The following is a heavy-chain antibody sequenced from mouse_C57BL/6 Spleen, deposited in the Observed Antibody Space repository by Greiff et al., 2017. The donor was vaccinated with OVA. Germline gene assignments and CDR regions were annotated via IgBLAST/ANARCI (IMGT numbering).Heavy chain of an antibody. D-gene: IGHD4-1*01. Sequence: QVQLQQPGTELVKPGASVKLSCKASGYTFTSYWMHWVKQRPGQGLEWIGNINPSDGGTNYNEKFKSQATLTVDKSSSTAYMQLSSLTSEDAAVYYWARCGWDGGYAMDYWGQGTSVTVSS. J-gene: IGHJ4*01. CDR2: INPSDGGT. CDR1: GYTFTSYW. V-gene: IGHV1-53*01. CDR3: ARCGWDGGYAMDY.